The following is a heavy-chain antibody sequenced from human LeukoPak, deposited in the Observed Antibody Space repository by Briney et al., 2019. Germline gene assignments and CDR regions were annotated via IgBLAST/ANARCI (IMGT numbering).Heavy chain of an antibody. CDR3: ARDEGVNWFDP. V-gene: IGHV3-30*03. CDR1: GFTFSSYG. CDR2: ISYDGSNK. Sequence: PGGSLRLSCAASGFTFSSYGMHWVRQAPGKGLEWVAVISYDGSNKYYVDSVKGRFTISRDTSKNTLYLQMNSLRVEDTAVYYCARDEGVNWFDPWGQGTLVTVSS. J-gene: IGHJ5*02.